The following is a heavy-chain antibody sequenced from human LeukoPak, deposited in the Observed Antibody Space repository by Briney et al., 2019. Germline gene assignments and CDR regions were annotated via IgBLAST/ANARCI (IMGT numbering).Heavy chain of an antibody. Sequence: ASVKVSCKASGYTFTSYYMHWVRQAPGQALEWMGIINPSRVSTSYAQKFQGRVTMTRDTSTSTVYMELSSLRSEDTAVYYCARDLDYYDSSGDAPTKYFHHWGQGTLVTVSS. CDR3: ARDLDYYDSSGDAPTKYFHH. CDR2: INPSRVST. J-gene: IGHJ1*01. CDR1: GYTFTSYY. V-gene: IGHV1-46*01. D-gene: IGHD3-22*01.